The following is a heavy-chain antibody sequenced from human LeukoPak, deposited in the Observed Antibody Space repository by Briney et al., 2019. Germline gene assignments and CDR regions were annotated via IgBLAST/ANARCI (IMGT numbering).Heavy chain of an antibody. CDR3: ARDYGSGSYSWAFDI. CDR1: GGTFSSYA. V-gene: IGHV1-69*05. D-gene: IGHD3-10*01. J-gene: IGHJ3*02. Sequence: SVKVSCKASGGTFSSYAISWVRQAPGQGLEWVGGIIPIFGTANYAQKFQGGVTITTDESTSTAYMELSSLRSEDTAVYYCARDYGSGSYSWAFDIWGQGTMVTVSS. CDR2: IIPIFGTA.